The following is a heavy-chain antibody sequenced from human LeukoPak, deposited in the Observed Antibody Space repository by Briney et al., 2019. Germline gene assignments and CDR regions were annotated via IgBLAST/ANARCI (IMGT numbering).Heavy chain of an antibody. CDR3: ARASYSYDISGWVPFDY. Sequence: SETLSLTCTVSGGSISSYYWSWIRQPPGKGLEWIGYIYYSGSTNYNPSLKSRVTISVDTSKKQFSLKLSSVTAADTAVYYCARASYSYDISGWVPFDYWGQGTLVTVSS. J-gene: IGHJ4*02. V-gene: IGHV4-59*08. D-gene: IGHD3-22*01. CDR2: IYYSGST. CDR1: GGSISSYY.